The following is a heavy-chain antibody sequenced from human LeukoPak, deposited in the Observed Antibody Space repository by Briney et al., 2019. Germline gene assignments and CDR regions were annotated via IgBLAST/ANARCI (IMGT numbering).Heavy chain of an antibody. J-gene: IGHJ3*02. CDR3: ARHRPYCGGDCYCAFDI. V-gene: IGHV4-39*01. CDR2: IYYSGST. D-gene: IGHD2-21*02. CDR1: GGSISSSSYY. Sequence: PSETLSLTCTVSGGSISSSSYYWGWIRQPPGKGLEWIGSIYYSGSTYYNPSLKSRVTISVDTSKNQFSLKLSSVTAADTAVYYCARHRPYCGGDCYCAFDIWGQGTMVTVSS.